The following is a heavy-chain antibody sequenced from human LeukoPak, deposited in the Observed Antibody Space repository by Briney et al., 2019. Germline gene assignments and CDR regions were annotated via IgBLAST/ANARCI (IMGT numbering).Heavy chain of an antibody. CDR2: INHSGST. J-gene: IGHJ6*02. Sequence: SETLSLTCAVYGGSFSGYYWSWIRQPPGKGLEWIGEINHSGSTNYNPSLKSRVTISVDTSKNQFSLKLSSVTAADTAVYYCARGPQLRYFDWLSIDLPYYYYYYGMDVWGQGTTVTVSS. V-gene: IGHV4-34*01. CDR1: GGSFSGYY. D-gene: IGHD3-9*01. CDR3: ARGPQLRYFDWLSIDLPYYYYYYGMDV.